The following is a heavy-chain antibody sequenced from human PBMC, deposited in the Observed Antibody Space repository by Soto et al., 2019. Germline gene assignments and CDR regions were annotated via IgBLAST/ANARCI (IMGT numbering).Heavy chain of an antibody. J-gene: IGHJ6*03. Sequence: QVQLVQSGAEVTKPGSSVKVSCKASGGTFSSYAFNWVRQAPGLGLEWMGRIIPILGIGDYAQRFQGRVKITADQSTRTVYMELSRLRSEATAVYYCARNPRAVAAMHMDVWGKGTMVTVSS. CDR2: IIPILGIG. D-gene: IGHD6-19*01. V-gene: IGHV1-69*04. CDR3: ARNPRAVAAMHMDV. CDR1: GGTFSSYA.